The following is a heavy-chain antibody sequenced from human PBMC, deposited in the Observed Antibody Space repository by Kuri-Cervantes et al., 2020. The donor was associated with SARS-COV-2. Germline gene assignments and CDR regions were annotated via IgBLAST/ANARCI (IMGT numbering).Heavy chain of an antibody. J-gene: IGHJ3*02. D-gene: IGHD6-19*01. CDR3: ARHMAGAHDAFDI. CDR2: VNHRGST. V-gene: IGHV4-34*01. Sequence: GSLRLSCAFYGESFSGYYWNWIRQSPGKGLQWIGEVNHRGSTNYNPSLKSRVTISVDTSKNQFSLKLSSVTAADTAVYYCARHMAGAHDAFDIWGQGTMVTVSS. CDR1: GESFSGYY.